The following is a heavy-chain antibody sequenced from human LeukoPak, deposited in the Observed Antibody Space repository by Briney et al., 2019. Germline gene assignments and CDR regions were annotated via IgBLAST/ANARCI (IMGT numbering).Heavy chain of an antibody. CDR3: ARRRITMVRGVNPDAFDI. CDR1: GFTFGSYA. J-gene: IGHJ3*02. V-gene: IGHV3-23*01. CDR2: ISGSGGST. Sequence: PGGSLRLSCAASGFTFGSYAMSWVRQAPGKGLEWVSAISGSGGSTYYADSVKGRFTISRDNSKNTLYLQMNSLRAEDTALYHCARRRITMVRGVNPDAFDIWGQGTMVTVSS. D-gene: IGHD3-10*01.